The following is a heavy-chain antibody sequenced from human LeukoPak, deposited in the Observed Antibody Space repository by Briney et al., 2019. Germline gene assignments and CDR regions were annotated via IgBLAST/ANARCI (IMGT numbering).Heavy chain of an antibody. V-gene: IGHV3-23*01. CDR1: GCTFSTYA. Sequence: PGGSLRLSCAASGCTFSTYAMSWVRQAPGKGLEWVSGISGSGGRTYYADSVKGRFTIPRDNSKNRLYLQMNKLRAEDTAVYYCAKRPRGNYLDPFDYWGQGTLVTVSS. J-gene: IGHJ4*02. CDR3: AKRPRGNYLDPFDY. CDR2: ISGSGGRT. D-gene: IGHD3-10*01.